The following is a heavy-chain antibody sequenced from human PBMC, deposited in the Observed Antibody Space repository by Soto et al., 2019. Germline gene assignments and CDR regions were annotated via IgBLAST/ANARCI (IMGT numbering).Heavy chain of an antibody. CDR3: ASYAFGDQSFDY. D-gene: IGHD3-16*01. V-gene: IGHV4-34*01. CDR2: INHSGST. Sequence: SETLSLTCAVYGGSFSGYYWSWIRQPPGKGLEWIGEINHSGSTNYNPSLKSRVTISVDTSKNQFSLKLSSVTAADTAVYYCASYAFGDQSFDYWGQGTLVTVSS. J-gene: IGHJ4*02. CDR1: GGSFSGYY.